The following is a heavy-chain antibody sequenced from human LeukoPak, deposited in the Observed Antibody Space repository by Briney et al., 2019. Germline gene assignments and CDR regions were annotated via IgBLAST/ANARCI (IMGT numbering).Heavy chain of an antibody. J-gene: IGHJ5*02. CDR3: ARGGYCSSTSCRNNWFDP. Sequence: PSETLSLTCTVSGGSVSSGSYYWSWIRQPAGKGLEWIGRISTSGSTNYNPSLKSRVTISRDTSKNQFSLKLSSVTAADTAVYYCARGGYCSSTSCRNNWFDPWGQGTLVTVSS. D-gene: IGHD2-2*01. CDR2: ISTSGST. V-gene: IGHV4-61*02. CDR1: GGSVSSGSYY.